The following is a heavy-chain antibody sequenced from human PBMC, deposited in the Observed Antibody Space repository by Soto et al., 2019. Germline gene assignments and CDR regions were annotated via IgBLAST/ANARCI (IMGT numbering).Heavy chain of an antibody. CDR1: GGSFSGYY. D-gene: IGHD3-22*01. V-gene: IGHV4-34*01. CDR3: AGYDSSGYPFAY. Sequence: PSETLSLTCAVYGGSFSGYYWSWIRQPPGKGLEWIGEINHSGSTNYNPSLKSRVTISVDTSKNQFSLKLSSVTAADTAVYYCAGYDSSGYPFAYWGQGTLVTVSS. J-gene: IGHJ4*02. CDR2: INHSGST.